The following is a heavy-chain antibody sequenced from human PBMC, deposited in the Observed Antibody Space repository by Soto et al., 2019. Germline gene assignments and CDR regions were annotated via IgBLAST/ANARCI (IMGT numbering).Heavy chain of an antibody. CDR1: GGSISSGDYY. J-gene: IGHJ6*02. V-gene: IGHV4-61*08. Sequence: SETLSLTCTVSGGSISSGDYYWSWIRQPPGKGLEWIGEINHSGSTNYNPSLKSRVTISVDTSKNQFSLKLSSVTAADTAVYYCARSAVVLRYFDWFYGMDVWGQGTTVTVSS. CDR3: ARSAVVLRYFDWFYGMDV. CDR2: INHSGST. D-gene: IGHD3-9*01.